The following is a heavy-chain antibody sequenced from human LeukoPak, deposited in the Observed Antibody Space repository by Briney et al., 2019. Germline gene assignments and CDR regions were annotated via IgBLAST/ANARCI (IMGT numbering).Heavy chain of an antibody. CDR2: MSSDGNAM. V-gene: IGHV3-30*01. D-gene: IGHD3-22*01. J-gene: IGHJ4*02. CDR1: GFTFTAYL. Sequence: GGSLRLSCAASGFTFTAYLIHWVRQAPGKGLEWVAVMSSDGNAMFYADSVKGRFTISRDNSKNTLYLQMNSLRAEDTAVYYCVGESEYYFDHSASFDYWGQGTLVTVSS. CDR3: VGESEYYFDHSASFDY.